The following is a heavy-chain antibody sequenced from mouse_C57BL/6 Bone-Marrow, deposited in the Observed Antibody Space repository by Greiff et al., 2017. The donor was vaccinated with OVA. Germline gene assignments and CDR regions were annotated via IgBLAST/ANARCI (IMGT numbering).Heavy chain of an antibody. CDR3: AREGYYYGV. J-gene: IGHJ1*03. Sequence: QVQLKESGAELARPGASVKLSCKASGYTFTSYGISWVKQRTGPGLEWIGEIYPGSGNTYYNEKFKGKATLTADKSSSTAYMELRSLTSEDSAVYFCAREGYYYGVWGTGTTVTVSS. V-gene: IGHV1-81*01. CDR1: GYTFTSYG. D-gene: IGHD2-2*01. CDR2: IYPGSGNT.